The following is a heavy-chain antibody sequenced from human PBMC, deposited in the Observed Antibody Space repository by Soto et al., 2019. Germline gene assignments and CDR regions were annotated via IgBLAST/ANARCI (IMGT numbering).Heavy chain of an antibody. D-gene: IGHD4-17*01. CDR1: GLTFSSYE. CDR3: ARATVVTHGMDV. Sequence: GGSLRLSCAASGLTFSSYEMNWVRQAPGKGLEWVSYISSSGSTIYYADSVKGRFTISRDNAKNSLYLQMNSLRAEDTAVYYCARATVVTHGMDVWGQGTTVTVSS. J-gene: IGHJ6*02. CDR2: ISSSGSTI. V-gene: IGHV3-48*03.